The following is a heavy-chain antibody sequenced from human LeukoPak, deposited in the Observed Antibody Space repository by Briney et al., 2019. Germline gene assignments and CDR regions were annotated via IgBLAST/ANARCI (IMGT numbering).Heavy chain of an antibody. CDR3: ARSDCSSTSCWQAWFDP. CDR1: GGSISSGGYY. V-gene: IGHV4-31*01. D-gene: IGHD2-2*01. Sequence: RSETLSLTCTVSGGSISSGGYYGSWIRQHPGKGLEWIGSIYYNGNTYYNPSLKSQVTVSVDTSRTQFSLRLSSVTAADTAVYYCARSDCSSTSCWQAWFDPWGQGTLVTVSS. CDR2: IYYNGNT. J-gene: IGHJ5*02.